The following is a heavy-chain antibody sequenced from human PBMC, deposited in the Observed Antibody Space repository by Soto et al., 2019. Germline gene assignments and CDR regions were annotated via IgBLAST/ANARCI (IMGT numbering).Heavy chain of an antibody. Sequence: GGSLRLSCAASGFTFSSYAMSWVRQAPGKGLEWVSAISGSGGSTYYADSVKGRFTISRDNAKNSLYLQMNSLRDEDTAVYYFARSPPPLSPPYYYGRDVWGKGTTVTVPS. CDR2: ISGSGGST. V-gene: IGHV3-23*01. CDR3: ARSPPPLSPPYYYGRDV. J-gene: IGHJ6*04. CDR1: GFTFSSYA.